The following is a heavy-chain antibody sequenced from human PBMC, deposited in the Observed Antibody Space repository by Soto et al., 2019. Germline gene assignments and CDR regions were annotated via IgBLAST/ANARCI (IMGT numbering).Heavy chain of an antibody. CDR3: ARHLASSSWSRFDY. CDR1: GYTFTSYY. Sequence: GASVKVSCKASGYTFTSYYMHWVRQAPGQGLEWMGIINPSGGSTSYAQKFQGQVTISVDKSISTAYLHWSSLKASDTAIYYCARHLASSSWSRFDYWGQGTLVTVSS. CDR2: INPSGGST. D-gene: IGHD6-13*01. V-gene: IGHV1-46*01. J-gene: IGHJ4*02.